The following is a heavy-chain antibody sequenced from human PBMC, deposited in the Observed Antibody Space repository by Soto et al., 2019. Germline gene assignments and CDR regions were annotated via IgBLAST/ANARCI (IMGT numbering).Heavy chain of an antibody. Sequence: QVELQQWGAGLLRPSETLSLTCVVYGGSFSGFYWTWIRQPPGKGLEWIGQINHSGGTNYSPSLNSRVTISVATSKNQFSLELTSVTAADTAVYYCVAFWTTYADVSWGQGTLVTVSS. J-gene: IGHJ5*02. V-gene: IGHV4-34*01. CDR1: GGSFSGFY. CDR2: INHSGGT. D-gene: IGHD3-3*01. CDR3: VAFWTTYADVS.